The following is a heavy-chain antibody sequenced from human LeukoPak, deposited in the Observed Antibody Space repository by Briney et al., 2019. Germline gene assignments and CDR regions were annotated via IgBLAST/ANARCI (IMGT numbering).Heavy chain of an antibody. CDR3: ARGSRGSYKFGFDY. V-gene: IGHV1-2*06. J-gene: IGHJ4*02. Sequence: GSVKVSCKASGYTFTGYCMHWVRQAPGQGLEWMGRINPNSGGTNYAQKFQGRVTMTRDTSISTAYMELSRLRSDDTAVYYCARGSRGSYKFGFDYWGQGTLVTVSS. D-gene: IGHD1-26*01. CDR1: GYTFTGYC. CDR2: INPNSGGT.